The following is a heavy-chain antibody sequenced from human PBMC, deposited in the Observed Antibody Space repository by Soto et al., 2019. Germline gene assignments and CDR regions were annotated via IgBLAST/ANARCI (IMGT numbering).Heavy chain of an antibody. CDR2: ISSSSSYI. Sequence: GGSLRLSCAASGFTFSSYSMNWVRQAPGKGREWVSSISSSSSYIYYADSVKGRFTISRDNATNSLYLQMNSLRAEDTDVYYCARRDGSGSRFDYWGQGTLVTV. CDR1: GFTFSSYS. CDR3: ARRDGSGSRFDY. J-gene: IGHJ4*02. V-gene: IGHV3-21*01. D-gene: IGHD3-10*01.